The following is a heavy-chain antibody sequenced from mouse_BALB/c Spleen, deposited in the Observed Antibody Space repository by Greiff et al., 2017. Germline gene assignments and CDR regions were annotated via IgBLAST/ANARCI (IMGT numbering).Heavy chain of an antibody. CDR3: AMYVGYAMDY. D-gene: IGHD2-10*02. Sequence: VQLQQPGAELVMPGASVKMSCKASGYTFTDYWMHWVKQRPGQGLEWIGAIDTSDSYTSYNQKFKGKATLTVDESSSTAYMQLSSLTSEDSAVYYCAMYVGYAMDYWGQGTSVTVSS. CDR2: IDTSDSYT. J-gene: IGHJ4*01. V-gene: IGHV1-69*01. CDR1: GYTFTDYW.